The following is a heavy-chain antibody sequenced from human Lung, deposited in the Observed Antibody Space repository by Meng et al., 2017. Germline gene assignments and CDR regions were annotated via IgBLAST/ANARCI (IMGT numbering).Heavy chain of an antibody. Sequence: GESLKISCAASGFTFSSYSMNWVRQAPGKGLEWVSSISSSSSYIYYADSVKGRFTISRDNAKNSLYLQMNSLRAEDTAVYYCARAISSGWYFVYWGQGTLVTVSS. D-gene: IGHD6-19*01. V-gene: IGHV3-21*01. CDR2: ISSSSSYI. J-gene: IGHJ4*02. CDR1: GFTFSSYS. CDR3: ARAISSGWYFVY.